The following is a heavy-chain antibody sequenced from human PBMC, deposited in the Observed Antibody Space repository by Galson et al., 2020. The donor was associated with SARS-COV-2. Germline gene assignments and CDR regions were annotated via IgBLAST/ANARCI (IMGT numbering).Heavy chain of an antibody. Sequence: GGSLRLSCAASGFTFNTYAMSWVRQAPGKGLEWVSVISGSDITYYEDSVKGRFTISRDNSKNILYLQMNGLRADDTAVYYCAKGRGATGVFWNNGDEYYFDCWGQGTQVTVSS. CDR3: AKGRGATGVFWNNGDEYYFDC. D-gene: IGHD1-26*01. CDR1: GFTFNTYA. J-gene: IGHJ4*02. V-gene: IGHV3-23*01. CDR2: ISGSDIT.